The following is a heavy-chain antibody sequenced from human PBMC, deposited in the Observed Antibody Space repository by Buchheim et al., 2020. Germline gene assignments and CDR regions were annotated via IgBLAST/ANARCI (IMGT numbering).Heavy chain of an antibody. J-gene: IGHJ4*02. CDR3: ARGGGSHPYFDY. Sequence: QVQLVESGGGVVQPGRSLRLSCAASGFTFSSYAMHWVRQAPGKGLEWVAVISYDGSNKYYADSVKGRFTISSDNSKNTLYLQMNSLRAEDTAVYYCARGGGSHPYFDYWGQGTL. CDR1: GFTFSSYA. CDR2: ISYDGSNK. V-gene: IGHV3-30-3*01. D-gene: IGHD1-26*01.